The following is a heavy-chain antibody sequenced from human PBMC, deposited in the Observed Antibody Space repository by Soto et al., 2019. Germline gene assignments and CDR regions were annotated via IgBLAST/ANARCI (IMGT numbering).Heavy chain of an antibody. D-gene: IGHD2-15*01. Sequence: EVVLVESGGGLVQPGGSLKLSCAASGFRFTGSAIHWLRQAPGKGLEWVGLIRNRPNSYATAYAESLKGRVTISRDDSRNTSYLQVKSLKSEDTAVYFCTRACSGGSCYSTSDFDYWGQGTLVTVSS. CDR3: TRACSGGSCYSTSDFDY. CDR2: IRNRPNSYAT. CDR1: GFRFTGSA. V-gene: IGHV3-73*02. J-gene: IGHJ4*02.